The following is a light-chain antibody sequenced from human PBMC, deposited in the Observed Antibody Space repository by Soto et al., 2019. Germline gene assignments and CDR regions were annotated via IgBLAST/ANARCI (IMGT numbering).Light chain of an antibody. J-gene: IGKJ1*01. CDR2: HAS. CDR1: QSISNW. CDR3: QQYTSYPWT. Sequence: DIQLTQSPSTLPASVGDRVTITCRASQSISNWLAWYHQKPGTAPKLLIYHASTLESGVPSRISGSGSGTEFTLTISSLQPGDFATYYCQQYTSYPWTFGQGTKVDIK. V-gene: IGKV1-5*01.